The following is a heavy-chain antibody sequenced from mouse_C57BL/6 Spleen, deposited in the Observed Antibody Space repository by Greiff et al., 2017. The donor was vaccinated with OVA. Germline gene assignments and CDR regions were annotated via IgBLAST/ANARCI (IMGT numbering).Heavy chain of an antibody. V-gene: IGHV1-82*01. CDR3: ARQSDYVAMDY. D-gene: IGHD2-13*01. J-gene: IGHJ4*01. Sequence: VQRVESGPELVKPGASVKISCKASGYAFSSSWMNWVKQRPGKGLEWIGRIYPGDGDTNYNGKFKGKATLTADKSSSTDYMPLSSLTSEDSAVYFCARQSDYVAMDYWGQGTSVTVSS. CDR2: IYPGDGDT. CDR1: GYAFSSSW.